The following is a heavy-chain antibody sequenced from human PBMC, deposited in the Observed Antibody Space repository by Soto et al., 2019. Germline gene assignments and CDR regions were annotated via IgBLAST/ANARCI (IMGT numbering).Heavy chain of an antibody. CDR2: IYYSGST. V-gene: IGHV4-59*01. CDR3: ARDFPSYNIWTGYYSGGGYFDY. J-gene: IGHJ4*02. D-gene: IGHD3-9*01. CDR1: GGSISSYY. Sequence: SETLSLTCTVSGGSISSYYWSWIRQPPGKGLEWIGYIYYSGSTNYNPSLKSRVTISVDTSKNQFSLKLSSVTAADTAVYYCARDFPSYNIWTGYYSGGGYFDYWGQGTLVTVSS.